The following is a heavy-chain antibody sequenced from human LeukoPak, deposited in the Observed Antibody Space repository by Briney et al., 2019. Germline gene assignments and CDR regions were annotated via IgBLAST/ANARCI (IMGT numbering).Heavy chain of an antibody. V-gene: IGHV4-59*01. D-gene: IGHD6-13*01. Sequence: SETLSLTCTVSGVSISIYYWSSVRQPPGKGLEWVGYIYNSGSTSYNPSLKSRATISADTSKNQFSLKLSSVTAADPAVYYCASLLNRSSWPRTYYFHYWGQGTLVPVSS. CDR3: ASLLNRSSWPRTYYFHY. CDR2: IYNSGST. CDR1: GVSISIYY. J-gene: IGHJ4*02.